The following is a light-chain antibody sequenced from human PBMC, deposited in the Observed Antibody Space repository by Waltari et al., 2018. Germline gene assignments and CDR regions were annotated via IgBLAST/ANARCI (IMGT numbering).Light chain of an antibody. J-gene: IGLJ1*01. Sequence: SSELTQPSSVSVSPGQTARITCSGDMLPKKYTRWFQQKPGQAPVLVLYQDSARPSGIPERVSGSRSGTTVTVTISGAQVEDEADYYCYSTTDNNLGVFGPGTRVTVL. CDR1: MLPKKY. CDR2: QDS. V-gene: IGLV3-27*01. CDR3: YSTTDNNLGV.